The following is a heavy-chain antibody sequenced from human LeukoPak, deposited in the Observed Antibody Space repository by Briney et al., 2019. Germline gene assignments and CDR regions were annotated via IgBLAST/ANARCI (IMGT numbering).Heavy chain of an antibody. J-gene: IGHJ4*02. D-gene: IGHD5-18*01. V-gene: IGHV1-18*01. Sequence: GASVKVSCKASGYTFTSYGISWVRQAPGQGLEWMGWISAHNGNTNYAQKLQGRVTMTTDTSTSTAYMELRSLRSDDTAVYYCARDSTRGYSYGIDYWGQGTLVTVSS. CDR2: ISAHNGNT. CDR1: GYTFTSYG. CDR3: ARDSTRGYSYGIDY.